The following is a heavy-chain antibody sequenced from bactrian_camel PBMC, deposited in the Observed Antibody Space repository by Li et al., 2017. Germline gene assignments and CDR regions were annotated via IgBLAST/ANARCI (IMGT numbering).Heavy chain of an antibody. D-gene: IGHD7*01. CDR3: ATPQCRTEATGGPRITPAYNY. V-gene: IGHV3-2*01. CDR1: GFTFGTDT. CDR2: IYSDGTNT. J-gene: IGHJ4*01. Sequence: HVQLVESGGGSVQAGGSLRLPCAGSGFTFGTDTMTWVRQAPGKGLEWVCSIYSDGTNTVYADSVKGRFTISRDGAKTTFYLQMNSLKAEDTALYYCATPQCRTEATGGPRITPAYNYWGQGTQVTVS.